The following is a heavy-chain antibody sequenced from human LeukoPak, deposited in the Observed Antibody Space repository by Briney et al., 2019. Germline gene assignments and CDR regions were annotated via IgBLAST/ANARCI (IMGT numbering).Heavy chain of an antibody. Sequence: EASVKVSCKASGYSFTDYCMHWVRQAPGQGLEWMGWINPNSGGTNSAQKFQGRVTMTRDTSITTVYMEVSWLTSDDTAIYYCARAVRLHGGPYLIGPWGQGTLVTVSS. CDR3: ARAVRLHGGPYLIGP. CDR1: GYSFTDYC. D-gene: IGHD2-21*01. CDR2: INPNSGGT. V-gene: IGHV1-2*02. J-gene: IGHJ5*02.